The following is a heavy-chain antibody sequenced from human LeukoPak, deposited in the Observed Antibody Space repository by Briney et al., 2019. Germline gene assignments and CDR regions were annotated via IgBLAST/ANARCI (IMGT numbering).Heavy chain of an antibody. Sequence: SETLSLTCTVSGGSISSYYWSWIRQPPGKGLEWIGYIYYSGSTNYNPSLKSRVTISVDTSKNQFSLKLSSVTAADTAVYYCARMGRDGYNLIFDYWPGNPGHRLL. V-gene: IGHV4-59*01. J-gene: IGHJ4*02. D-gene: IGHD5-24*01. CDR3: ARMGRDGYNLIFDY. CDR1: GGSISSYY. CDR2: IYYSGST.